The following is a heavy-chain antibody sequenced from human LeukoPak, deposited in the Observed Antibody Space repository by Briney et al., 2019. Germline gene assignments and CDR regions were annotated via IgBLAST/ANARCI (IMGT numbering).Heavy chain of an antibody. J-gene: IGHJ4*02. Sequence: GASLRLSCAASGFTFRNYAMSWVRQAPGKGLEWVSAVSGRDDSTYYADSVKGGFTISRDNSKNTLYLQMNSLRAEDTAVYYCAKWGDYDILTGYYDSDYWGQGTLVTVSS. D-gene: IGHD3-9*01. V-gene: IGHV3-23*01. CDR1: GFTFRNYA. CDR3: AKWGDYDILTGYYDSDY. CDR2: VSGRDDST.